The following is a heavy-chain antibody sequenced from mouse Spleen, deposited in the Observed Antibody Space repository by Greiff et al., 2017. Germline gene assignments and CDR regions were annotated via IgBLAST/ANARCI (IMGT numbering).Heavy chain of an antibody. CDR1: GYTFTSYG. CDR3: ARGRIRLFDY. CDR2: IYPRSGNT. V-gene: IGHV1-81*01. D-gene: IGHD1-1*01. J-gene: IGHJ2*01. Sequence: QVHVKQSGAELARPGASVKLSCKASGYTFTSYGISWVKQRTGQGLEWIGEIYPRSGNTYYNEKFKGKATLTADKSSSTAYMELRSLTSEDSAVYFCARGRIRLFDYWGQGTTLTVSS.